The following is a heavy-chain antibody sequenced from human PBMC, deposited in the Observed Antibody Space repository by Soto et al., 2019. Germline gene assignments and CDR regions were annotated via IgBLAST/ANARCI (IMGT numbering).Heavy chain of an antibody. CDR2: ISYDGSNK. CDR3: ARDVEMATIAELGFDY. D-gene: IGHD5-12*01. Sequence: GGSLRLSCAASGFTFSSYAMHWVRQAPGKGLEWVAVISYDGSNKYYADSVKGRFTISRDNSKNTLYLQMNSLRAEDTAVYYCARDVEMATIAELGFDYWGQGTLVTVSS. CDR1: GFTFSSYA. V-gene: IGHV3-30-3*01. J-gene: IGHJ4*02.